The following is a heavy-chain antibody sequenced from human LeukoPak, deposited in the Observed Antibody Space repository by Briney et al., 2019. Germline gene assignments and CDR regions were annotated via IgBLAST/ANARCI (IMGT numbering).Heavy chain of an antibody. CDR1: GFTLSSYS. CDR2: ISSTSSYI. J-gene: IGHJ4*02. D-gene: IGHD6-19*01. Sequence: TGGSLRLXCAASGFTLSSYSMNWVRQAPGKGLEWVSSISSTSSYIYYADSVKGRFTISRDNAKNSLYLQMNSLRAEDTAVYYCTRKVAVAFDSWGQGTLVTVSS. V-gene: IGHV3-21*01. CDR3: TRKVAVAFDS.